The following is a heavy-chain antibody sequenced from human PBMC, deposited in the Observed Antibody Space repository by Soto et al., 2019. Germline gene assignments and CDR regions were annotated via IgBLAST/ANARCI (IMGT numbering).Heavy chain of an antibody. J-gene: IGHJ4*02. Sequence: ASVKVSCKASGYTFTSYAMHWVRQAPGQRLEWMGWINAGNSDTTYSQKFQGRVTITSDTSASTAYMELSSLRSEDTAVYYCARDLGGWPDYWGQGTLVTVS. CDR3: ARDLGGWPDY. CDR2: INAGNSDT. CDR1: GYTFTSYA. V-gene: IGHV1-3*01. D-gene: IGHD2-15*01.